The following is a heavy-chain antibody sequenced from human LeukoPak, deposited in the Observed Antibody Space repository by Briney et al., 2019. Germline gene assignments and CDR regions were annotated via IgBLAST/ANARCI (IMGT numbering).Heavy chain of an antibody. J-gene: IGHJ5*02. D-gene: IGHD2-2*01. CDR1: GFTVSSNY. Sequence: GGSLRLSCAASGFTVSSNYMNWVRQAPGKGLEWVAVISYDGSNKYYADSVKGRFAISRDNSKNTLYLQMNSLRAEDTAVYYCARDPAPFPVVPAAISWFDPWGQGTLVTVSS. V-gene: IGHV3-30*09. CDR3: ARDPAPFPVVPAAISWFDP. CDR2: ISYDGSNK.